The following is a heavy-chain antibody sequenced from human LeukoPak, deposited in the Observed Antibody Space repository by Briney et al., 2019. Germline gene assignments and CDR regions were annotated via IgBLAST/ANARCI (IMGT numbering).Heavy chain of an antibody. D-gene: IGHD3-10*01. CDR1: GYTFASYG. CDR2: ISAYNGNT. Sequence: ASVKVSCKASGYTFASYGVTWVRQAPGQGLEWMGWISAYNGNTNYARKFQGRVTMTTDTSTSTAYMELRSLRSDDTAVYYCARQVDTTMALPDYWGQGTLVTVSS. V-gene: IGHV1-18*01. CDR3: ARQVDTTMALPDY. J-gene: IGHJ4*02.